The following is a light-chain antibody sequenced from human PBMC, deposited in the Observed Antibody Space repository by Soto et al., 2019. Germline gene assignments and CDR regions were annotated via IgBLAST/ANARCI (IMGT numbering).Light chain of an antibody. CDR3: QQFNSF. Sequence: AIQLDQTPSSLSASIGDRVTITCRASQVINNALAWYQQKPGKAPKLLIYDASSLESGVPSRFSGSGSGTDFTLTNSRLQPEDFATYYCQQFNSFFGQGTRLEIK. J-gene: IGKJ5*01. V-gene: IGKV1-13*02. CDR1: QVINNA. CDR2: DAS.